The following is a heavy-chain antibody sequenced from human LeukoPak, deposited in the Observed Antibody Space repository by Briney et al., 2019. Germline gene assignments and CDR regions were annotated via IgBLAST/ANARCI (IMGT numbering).Heavy chain of an antibody. Sequence: PGRSLRLSCAASGFTFSTYAMSWVRQAPGKGLEWVSAISDTGGTTYYADSVKGRFTTSRDNSKNTLYLQMNSLRAEDTAVYYCAKRIAPTRVFDYWGQGTLVTVSS. CDR3: AKRIAPTRVFDY. J-gene: IGHJ4*02. CDR2: ISDTGGTT. V-gene: IGHV3-23*01. D-gene: IGHD5-12*01. CDR1: GFTFSTYA.